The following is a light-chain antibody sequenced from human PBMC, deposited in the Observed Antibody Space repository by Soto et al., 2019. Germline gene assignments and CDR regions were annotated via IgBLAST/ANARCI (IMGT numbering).Light chain of an antibody. J-gene: IGKJ4*01. CDR2: GAS. Sequence: ETVLTQSPGTLSLSPGERATLSCRATQSVNNDYLAWYQQRPGLAPRLLIFGASGRATGIPDRFSGSGSGTDFTLTIRRLEPEDVAIYYCQQYGTSPLTFGGGTKVEIK. V-gene: IGKV3-20*01. CDR1: QSVNNDY. CDR3: QQYGTSPLT.